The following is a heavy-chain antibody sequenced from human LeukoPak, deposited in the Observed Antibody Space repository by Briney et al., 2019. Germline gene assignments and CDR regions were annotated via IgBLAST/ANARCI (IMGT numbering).Heavy chain of an antibody. Sequence: TGGSLGLSCAASGFTFSDYYMSWIRQAPGKGLEWVSYISSGGDTTYYADSVTGRFTISRDNAKNSLYLQMNSLRAEDTAIYYCATYDYGADYFDYWGQGTLVTVST. CDR1: GFTFSDYY. V-gene: IGHV3-11*01. D-gene: IGHD4/OR15-4a*01. J-gene: IGHJ4*02. CDR2: ISSGGDTT. CDR3: ATYDYGADYFDY.